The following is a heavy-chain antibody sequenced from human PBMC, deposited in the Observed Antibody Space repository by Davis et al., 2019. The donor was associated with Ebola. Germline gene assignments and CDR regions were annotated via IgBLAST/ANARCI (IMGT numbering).Heavy chain of an antibody. Sequence: SETLSLTCTVSGYSISSGYFWGWIRQPPGKGLEWIGSIYYSGSTYYNPTLKSRVTISVDTSKNQFSLKLSSVTAADTAVYYCARDSSSWRNWFDPWGQGTLVTVSS. D-gene: IGHD6-13*01. CDR2: IYYSGST. V-gene: IGHV4-38-2*02. CDR3: ARDSSSWRNWFDP. CDR1: GYSISSGYF. J-gene: IGHJ5*02.